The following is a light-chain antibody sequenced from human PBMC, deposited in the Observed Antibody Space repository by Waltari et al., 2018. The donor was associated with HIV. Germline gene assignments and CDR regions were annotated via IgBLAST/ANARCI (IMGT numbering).Light chain of an antibody. J-gene: IGKJ4*02. Sequence: DIQLTQSPSFLSASVGDRVTIPRRASQDINTYLAWYQKIPGGTPKLLIYAASTLHSGVPSRFSGSGSGTEFTLTISTLQSEDFSTYYCQQHYRYPLSFGGGTKV. V-gene: IGKV1-9*01. CDR3: QQHYRYPLS. CDR2: AAS. CDR1: QDINTY.